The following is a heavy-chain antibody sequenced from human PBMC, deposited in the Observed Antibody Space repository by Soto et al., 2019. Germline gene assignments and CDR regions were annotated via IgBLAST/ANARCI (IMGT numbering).Heavy chain of an antibody. J-gene: IGHJ4*02. CDR2: INPSGGST. V-gene: IGHV1-46*01. CDR1: GYTFTSYY. CDR3: ASIRIVGATTSAY. Sequence: QVQLVQSGAEVKKPGASVKVSCKSSGYTFTSYYMPWVRQAPGQGLEWMGIINPSGGSTSYAQKFQGRVTMTRDTSTSTVYMELSSLRSEDTAVYYCASIRIVGATTSAYWGQGTLVTVSS. D-gene: IGHD1-26*01.